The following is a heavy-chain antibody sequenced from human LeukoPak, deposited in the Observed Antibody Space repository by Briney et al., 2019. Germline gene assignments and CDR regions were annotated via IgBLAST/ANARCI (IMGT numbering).Heavy chain of an antibody. D-gene: IGHD4/OR15-4a*01. J-gene: IGHJ3*02. V-gene: IGHV4-34*01. CDR3: VFRVPNTGWAYDI. CDR2: INHSGST. CDR1: GGCFSGYY. Sequence: SKTLSLTCAVYGGCFSGYYWSWIRQPPGKGLECIGEINHSGSTNYNPSLRSRVTISVDKSKNQFSLNLNSVTAADTAVYYCVFRVPNTGWAYDIWGQGTMVTVSS.